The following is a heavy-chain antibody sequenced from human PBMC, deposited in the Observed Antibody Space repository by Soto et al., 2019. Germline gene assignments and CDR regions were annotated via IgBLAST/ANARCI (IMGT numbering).Heavy chain of an antibody. CDR1: GFTFSDYA. J-gene: IGHJ4*02. Sequence: VGSLRLSCAASGFTFSDYAIHWVRQAPSNGLEWVAVISYDGYNAYYADSVKGRFTISRDNSKNTLYLQMDSLRPEDTAVYYCARDGGFSYGFDYYFDYWGQGTLVTVSS. CDR3: ARDGGFSYGFDYYFDY. D-gene: IGHD5-18*01. CDR2: ISYDGYNA. V-gene: IGHV3-30-3*01.